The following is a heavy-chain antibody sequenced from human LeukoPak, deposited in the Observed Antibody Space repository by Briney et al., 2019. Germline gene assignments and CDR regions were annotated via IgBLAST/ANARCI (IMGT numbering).Heavy chain of an antibody. CDR1: GFTFSNAW. CDR2: IKSKTDGGTT. CDR3: TTDMGGYYYYGMDV. J-gene: IGHJ6*02. D-gene: IGHD2-15*01. V-gene: IGHV3-15*01. Sequence: GGSLRLSCAASGFTFSNAWMSWVRQAPGKGLEWVGRIKSKTDGGTTDYAAPVKGRFTIPRDDSKNTLYLQMNSLKTEDTAVYYCTTDMGGYYYYGMDVWGQGTTVTVSS.